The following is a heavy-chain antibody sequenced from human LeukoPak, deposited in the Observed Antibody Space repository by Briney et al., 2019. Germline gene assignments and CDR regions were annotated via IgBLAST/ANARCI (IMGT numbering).Heavy chain of an antibody. Sequence: PGGSLRLSCAASGFTFSSHEMNWVRQAPGKGLEWVSVIYSGGSTYYADSVKGRFTLSRDNSKNTLFLQMNSLRAEDTAVYYCAREPQGDSSGYDAFDIWGQGTMVTVSS. V-gene: IGHV3-66*01. J-gene: IGHJ3*02. CDR1: GFTFSSHE. D-gene: IGHD3-22*01. CDR2: IYSGGST. CDR3: AREPQGDSSGYDAFDI.